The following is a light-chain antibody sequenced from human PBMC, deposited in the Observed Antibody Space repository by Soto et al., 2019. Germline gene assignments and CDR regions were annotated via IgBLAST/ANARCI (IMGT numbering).Light chain of an antibody. CDR1: QSVSSSY. CDR2: DAS. CDR3: QQYGSSPRT. Sequence: EIVLTQSPGTLSLSPGERATLSCRASQSVSSSYLAWYQQKPGQAPRLLIYDASSRATGIPDRFSGSGSGKDFNLTISRLEPEEFAVYYCQQYGSSPRTFGQGTKVEIK. V-gene: IGKV3-20*01. J-gene: IGKJ1*01.